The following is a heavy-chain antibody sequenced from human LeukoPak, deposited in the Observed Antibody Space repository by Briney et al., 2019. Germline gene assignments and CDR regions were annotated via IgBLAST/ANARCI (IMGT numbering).Heavy chain of an antibody. V-gene: IGHV3-30*04. CDR1: GFTFSSYA. CDR3: ARGTTLKTYYYDSSATFDY. CDR2: ISYDGSNK. J-gene: IGHJ4*02. Sequence: QPGRSLRLSCAASGFTFSSYAMHWVRQAPGKGLEWVAVISYDGSNKYYADSVKGRFTISRDNSKNTLYLQMNSLRAEDTAVYYCARGTTLKTYYYDSSATFDYWGQGTLVTVSS. D-gene: IGHD3-22*01.